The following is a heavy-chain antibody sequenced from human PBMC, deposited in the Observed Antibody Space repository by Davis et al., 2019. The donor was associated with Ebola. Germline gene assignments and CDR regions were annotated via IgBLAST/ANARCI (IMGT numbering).Heavy chain of an antibody. D-gene: IGHD6-6*01. V-gene: IGHV3-7*01. CDR3: ATSIAALYYYYGMDV. CDR2: IKQDGSEK. CDR1: GFTFSSYW. Sequence: PGGSLRLSCAASGFTFSSYWMSWVRQAPGKGLEWVANIKQDGSEKYYADSVKGRFTISRDNSKNTLYLQMNSLRAEDTAVYYCATSIAALYYYYGMDVWGQGTTVTVSS. J-gene: IGHJ6*02.